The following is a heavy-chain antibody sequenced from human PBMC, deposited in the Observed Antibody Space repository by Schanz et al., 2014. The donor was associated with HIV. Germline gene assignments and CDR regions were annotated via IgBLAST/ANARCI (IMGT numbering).Heavy chain of an antibody. J-gene: IGHJ5*02. Sequence: QVQLVQSGAEVKNPGASVKVSCKASGYTFSSYDINWVRQATGQGLEWMGWMNPNSGHTGYAQKFLRTVDMPRAPSISTACMELKSLTSEETDGYFWARARAKIEGRPVVKGFDPWGQGTVVSVSS. CDR2: MNPNSGHT. CDR3: ARARAKIEGRPVVKGFDP. V-gene: IGHV1-8*01. D-gene: IGHD3-16*02. CDR1: GYTFSSYD.